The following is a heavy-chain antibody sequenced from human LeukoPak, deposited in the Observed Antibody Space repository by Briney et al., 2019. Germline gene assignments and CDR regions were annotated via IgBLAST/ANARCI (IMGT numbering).Heavy chain of an antibody. V-gene: IGHV3-30-3*01. CDR1: GFTFSSYA. Sequence: GGSLRLSYAASGFTFSSYAMHWVRQAPGEGLEWVAVISYDGSNKYYADSVKGRFTISRDNSKNTLYLQMNSLRAEDTAVYYCARAQGNFDYWGQGTLVTVSS. CDR3: ARAQGNFDY. CDR2: ISYDGSNK. J-gene: IGHJ4*02.